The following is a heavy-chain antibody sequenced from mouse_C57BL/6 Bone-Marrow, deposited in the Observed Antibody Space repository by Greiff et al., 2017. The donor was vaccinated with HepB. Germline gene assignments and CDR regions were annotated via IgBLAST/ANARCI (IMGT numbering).Heavy chain of an antibody. CDR2: IDPSGSST. CDR1: GYTFTSYW. J-gene: IGHJ2*01. Sequence: QVQLQQPGAELVKPGASVKLSCKASGYTFTSYWMQWVKQRPGPGLEWIGAIDPSGSSTNYNQKFKGKATLTVDTSSSTAYMQLSSLTSEDSAVYYCARVGYYFDYWGQGTTLTVSA. CDR3: ARVGYYFDY. V-gene: IGHV1-50*01.